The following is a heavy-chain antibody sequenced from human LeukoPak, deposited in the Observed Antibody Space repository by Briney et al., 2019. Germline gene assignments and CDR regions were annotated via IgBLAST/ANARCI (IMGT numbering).Heavy chain of an antibody. CDR1: GFTFSSYW. J-gene: IGHJ4*02. CDR2: IKQDGSEK. V-gene: IGHV3-7*03. Sequence: GGSLRLSCAASGFTFSSYWMSWVRQAPGKGLEWVANIKQDGSEKYYVDSVKGRFTISRDNAKNSLYLRMNSLRAEDTAVYYCARDQPESYFDYWGQGTLVTVSS. CDR3: ARDQPESYFDY.